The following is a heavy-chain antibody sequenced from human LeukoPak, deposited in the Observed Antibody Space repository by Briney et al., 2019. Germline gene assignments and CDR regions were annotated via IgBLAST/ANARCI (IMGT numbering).Heavy chain of an antibody. Sequence: GGSLRLSCAASGFTFSSYGMSWVRQAPGKGLEWVSAISGSGGSTYYADSVKGRFTISRDNAKNSLYLQMNSLRAEDTALYYCARVDSSSSPFYYYYYMDVWGKGTTVTVSS. V-gene: IGHV3-23*01. CDR3: ARVDSSSSPFYYYYYMDV. D-gene: IGHD6-6*01. CDR2: ISGSGGST. J-gene: IGHJ6*03. CDR1: GFTFSSYG.